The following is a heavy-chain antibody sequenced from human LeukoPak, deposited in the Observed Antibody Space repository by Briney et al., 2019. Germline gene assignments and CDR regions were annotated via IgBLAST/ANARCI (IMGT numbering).Heavy chain of an antibody. CDR1: GFTFSSYD. V-gene: IGHV3-23*01. Sequence: GGSLRLSCAAYGFTFSSYDVSWVRQAPGKGLEWVSAISGSGDRTHYADSEKGRFTISRDNSKNTLYLQINSLRAEDTAVYYCAKPSSGNYPPTGYWGQGILVTVSS. J-gene: IGHJ4*02. CDR3: AKPSSGNYPPTGY. CDR2: ISGSGDRT. D-gene: IGHD1-26*01.